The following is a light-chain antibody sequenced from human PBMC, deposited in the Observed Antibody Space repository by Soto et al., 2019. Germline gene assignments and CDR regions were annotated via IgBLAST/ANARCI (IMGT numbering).Light chain of an antibody. CDR2: AAS. CDR3: HHAHRFPRT. V-gene: IGKV1-12*01. CDR1: QGVSSR. J-gene: IGKJ1*01. Sequence: DIQMTQSPSSVSTSVGDRVTITCRASQGVSSRLAWYQQKPGKAPNLLIYAASKLQSGVTSRISVSGHVTEFTPAISSLQPEDLASDYCHHAHRFPRTFGQGTEVDIK.